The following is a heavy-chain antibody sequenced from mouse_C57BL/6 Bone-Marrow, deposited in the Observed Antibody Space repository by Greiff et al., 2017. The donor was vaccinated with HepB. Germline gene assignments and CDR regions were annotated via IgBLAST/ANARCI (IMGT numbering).Heavy chain of an antibody. CDR3: ARSPLYYGNRYYAMDY. D-gene: IGHD2-1*01. CDR2: INPNNGGT. Sequence: VQLKQSGPELVKPGASVKIPCKASGYTFTDYNMDWVKQSHGKSLEWIGDINPNNGGTIYNQKFKGKATLTVDKSSSTAYMELRSLTSEDTAVYYCARSPLYYGNRYYAMDYWGQGTSVTVSS. V-gene: IGHV1-18*01. CDR1: GYTFTDYN. J-gene: IGHJ4*01.